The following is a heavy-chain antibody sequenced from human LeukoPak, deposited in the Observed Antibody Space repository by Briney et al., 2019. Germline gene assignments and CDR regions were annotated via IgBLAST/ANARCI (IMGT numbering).Heavy chain of an antibody. D-gene: IGHD2-21*02. V-gene: IGHV1-46*01. CDR3: ARDVWVCCGCDCYGLKGYGY. CDR2: INPSGGST. CDR1: GYTFTSYY. J-gene: IGHJ4*02. Sequence: ASVKVSCKASGYTFTSYYMHWVRQAPGQGLEWMGIINPSGGSTSYAQKFQGRVTMTRYTSTSTVYMELSSLRSEDTAVYYCARDVWVCCGCDCYGLKGYGYWGQGTLVTDSS.